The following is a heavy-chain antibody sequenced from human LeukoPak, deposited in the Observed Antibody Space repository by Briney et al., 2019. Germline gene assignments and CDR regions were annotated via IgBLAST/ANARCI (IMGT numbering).Heavy chain of an antibody. D-gene: IGHD3-22*01. CDR3: AKGRDYYDSPDYFDY. J-gene: IGHJ4*02. V-gene: IGHV3-23*01. Sequence: GGSLRLSCAASGFTFSSYGMHWVRQAPGKGLEWVSDISGSGGSTYYADSVKGRFTISRDNSKNTLYLQMNSLRAEDTAVYYCAKGRDYYDSPDYFDYWGQGTLVTVSS. CDR1: GFTFSSYG. CDR2: ISGSGGST.